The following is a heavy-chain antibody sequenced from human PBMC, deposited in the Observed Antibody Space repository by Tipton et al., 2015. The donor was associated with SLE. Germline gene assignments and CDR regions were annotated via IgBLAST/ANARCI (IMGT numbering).Heavy chain of an antibody. D-gene: IGHD3-10*01. CDR1: GGSISSSYY. Sequence: TLSLTCTVSGGSISSSYYWGWIRQSPGKGLEWIGSVYYSGKTSYNPSLMSRVIISEDTSTNQFSLILSSVTAADTAVYYCATSDFYGSGQGLDVWGQGTTVTVSS. CDR2: VYYSGKT. V-gene: IGHV4-39*07. J-gene: IGHJ6*02. CDR3: ATSDFYGSGQGLDV.